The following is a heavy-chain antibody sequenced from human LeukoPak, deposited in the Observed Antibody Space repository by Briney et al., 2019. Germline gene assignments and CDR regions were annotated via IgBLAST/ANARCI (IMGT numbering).Heavy chain of an antibody. V-gene: IGHV3-30-3*01. J-gene: IGHJ4*02. CDR2: ISYDGSNK. CDR3: ARDHKWELPYYFDY. D-gene: IGHD1-26*01. Sequence: GRSLRLSCAASGFTFSSYAMHWVRQAPGKGLEWVAVISYDGSNKYYADSVKGRFTISRDNSKNTLYLQMNSLRAEDTAVYYCARDHKWELPYYFDYWGQGTLVTVSS. CDR1: GFTFSSYA.